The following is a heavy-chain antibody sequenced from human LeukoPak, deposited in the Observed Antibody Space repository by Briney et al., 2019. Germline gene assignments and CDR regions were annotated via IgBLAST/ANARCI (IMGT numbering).Heavy chain of an antibody. CDR1: GYTFTSYG. J-gene: IGHJ4*02. CDR2: INPNSGGT. V-gene: IGHV1-2*02. D-gene: IGHD1-26*01. Sequence: ASVKVSCKASGYTFTSYGISWVRQAPGQGLEWMGWINPNSGGTNYAQKFQGRVAMTRDTSISTAYMELSRLRSDDTAVYYCARDYREVGATWVDYWGQGTLVTVSS. CDR3: ARDYREVGATWVDY.